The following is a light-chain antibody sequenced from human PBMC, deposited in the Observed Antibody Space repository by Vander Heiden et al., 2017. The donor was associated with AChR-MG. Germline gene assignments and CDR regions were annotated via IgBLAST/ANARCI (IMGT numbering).Light chain of an antibody. CDR2: GDS. V-gene: IGLV3-21*02. Sequence: SSVLTQAPSVAVAPGQPATVTCGGNDPGSKVVRWYQQKPGQAPVVVIYGDSNRPSEIPERFSGSSCGATATLTISRVEAGDEANYYCQVWDSSSNRVVFGRGTRLTVL. CDR1: DPGSKV. J-gene: IGLJ3*02. CDR3: QVWDSSSNRVV.